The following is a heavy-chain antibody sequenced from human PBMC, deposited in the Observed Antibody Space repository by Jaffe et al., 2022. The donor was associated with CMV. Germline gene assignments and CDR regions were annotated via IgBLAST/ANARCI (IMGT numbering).Heavy chain of an antibody. D-gene: IGHD6-13*01. Sequence: QVQLVQSGAEVKKPGASVKVSCKASGYTFTSYDINWVRQATGQGLEWMGWMNPNSGNTGYAQKFQGRVTMTRNTSISTAYMELSSLRSEDTAVYYCARAQGAAGTLLRYYYYGMDVWGQGTTVTVSS. CDR2: MNPNSGNT. CDR1: GYTFTSYD. J-gene: IGHJ6*02. CDR3: ARAQGAAGTLLRYYYYGMDV. V-gene: IGHV1-8*01.